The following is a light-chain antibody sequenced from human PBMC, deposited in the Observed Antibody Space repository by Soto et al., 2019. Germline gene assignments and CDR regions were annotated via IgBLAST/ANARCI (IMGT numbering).Light chain of an antibody. CDR1: QSVSSNY. Sequence: EIVMTQSPVTLSVSPGERATLSCRANQSVSSNYLAWYQQKPGQAPRLLIYGASSRATGIPDRFTGGGSGTDFALTISRLEPEDFAVYYCQQYGSSLWTFGQGTKVDIK. CDR2: GAS. J-gene: IGKJ1*01. CDR3: QQYGSSLWT. V-gene: IGKV3-20*01.